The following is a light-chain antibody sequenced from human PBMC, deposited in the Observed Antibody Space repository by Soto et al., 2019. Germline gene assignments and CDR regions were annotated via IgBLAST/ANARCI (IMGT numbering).Light chain of an antibody. Sequence: QSALTQPASVSGSPGQSITISCTGTSTDIGLFMYISWYQHHPDKAPKLLISEVSRRRVGLSNRFSGSKSGNTAYLTISGLQAEDEADYYCCSYTTNISYVFGSGTKVTVL. CDR2: EVS. V-gene: IGLV2-14*01. CDR3: CSYTTNISYV. CDR1: STDIGLFMY. J-gene: IGLJ1*01.